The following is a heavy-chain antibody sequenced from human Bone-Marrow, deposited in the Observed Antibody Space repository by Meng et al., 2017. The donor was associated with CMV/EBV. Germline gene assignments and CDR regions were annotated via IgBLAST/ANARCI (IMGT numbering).Heavy chain of an antibody. CDR2: IYPGDSDP. D-gene: IGHD6-6*01. Sequence: GESLKISCKGSGYSFNNYWIAWVRQMPGKGLEWMGIIYPGDSDPRYSPSFQGQVTISADKSISTSYLQWSSLQASDTAIYYCASPSSPAYYYGMDVWGQGTTVT. J-gene: IGHJ6*02. CDR3: ASPSSPAYYYGMDV. V-gene: IGHV5-51*01. CDR1: GYSFNNYW.